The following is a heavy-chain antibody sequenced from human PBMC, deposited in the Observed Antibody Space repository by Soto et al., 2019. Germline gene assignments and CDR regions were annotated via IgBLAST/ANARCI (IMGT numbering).Heavy chain of an antibody. CDR3: ARCTVTPDFDY. J-gene: IGHJ4*02. CDR1: GGSISSYY. CDR2: IYYSGST. D-gene: IGHD4-4*01. V-gene: IGHV4-59*01. Sequence: SETLSLTCTVSGGSISSYYWSWIRQPPGKGLEWIGYIYYSGSTNYNPSLKSRVTISVDTSKDQFSLKLSSVTAADTAVYYCARCTVTPDFDYWGQGTLVTVSS.